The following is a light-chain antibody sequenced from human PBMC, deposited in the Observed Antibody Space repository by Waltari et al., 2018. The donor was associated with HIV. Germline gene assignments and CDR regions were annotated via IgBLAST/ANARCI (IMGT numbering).Light chain of an antibody. V-gene: IGLV2-14*01. CDR3: GSSTNSNIVL. J-gene: IGLJ2*01. CDR2: DVT. Sequence: SALTQPASVSASPGQPITISCTGINNGCGADKSVSGDQRHPGKRPNLLIYDVTNRPAGVSGRFSGSKSVNTASLTISWLQPDDEADYYCGSSTNSNIVLFGGGTKLTVL. CDR1: NNGCGADKS.